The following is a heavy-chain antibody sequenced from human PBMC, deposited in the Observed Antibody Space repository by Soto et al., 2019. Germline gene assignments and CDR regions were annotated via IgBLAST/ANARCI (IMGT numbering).Heavy chain of an antibody. J-gene: IGHJ6*02. D-gene: IGHD6-6*01. V-gene: IGHV1-69*13. Sequence: GASVKVSCKASGGTFSSYAISWVRQAPGQGLEWMGGIIPIFGTANYAQKFQGRVTITADESTSTAYMELSSLRSEDMAVYYCASIAARPDYYYGMDVWGQGTTVTVSS. CDR3: ASIAARPDYYYGMDV. CDR2: IIPIFGTA. CDR1: GGTFSSYA.